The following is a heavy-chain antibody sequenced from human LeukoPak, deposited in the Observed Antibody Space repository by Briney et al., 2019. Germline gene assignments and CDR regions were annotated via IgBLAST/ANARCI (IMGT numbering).Heavy chain of an antibody. CDR1: GFTVSSNY. D-gene: IGHD3-10*01. J-gene: IGHJ6*02. Sequence: GGSLRLSCAASGFTVSSNYMSWVRQAPGKGLEWVSVIYSGGSTYYADSVKGRFTISRDNSKNTLYLQMNSLRAEDTAVYYCARVRDSGSGSYHYYYYGMDVWGQGTTVTVSS. CDR3: ARVRDSGSGSYHYYYYGMDV. CDR2: IYSGGST. V-gene: IGHV3-66*01.